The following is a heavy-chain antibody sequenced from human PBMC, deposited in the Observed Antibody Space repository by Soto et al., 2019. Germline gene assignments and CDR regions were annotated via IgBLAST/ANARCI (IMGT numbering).Heavy chain of an antibody. V-gene: IGHV4-59*08. CDR2: VHYSGNT. Sequence: QVQLQESGPGLVKPSETLSLTCTVSGGSISNFYWTWIRQPPGKGLEWIGNVHYSGNTNYNPSLKSRVTTSVDTAKNQLSLNPSSVTAADTAVYYCARHKDAGSDRGGMDVWGQGTTVTVSS. J-gene: IGHJ6*02. CDR3: ARHKDAGSDRGGMDV. D-gene: IGHD6-25*01. CDR1: GGSISNFY.